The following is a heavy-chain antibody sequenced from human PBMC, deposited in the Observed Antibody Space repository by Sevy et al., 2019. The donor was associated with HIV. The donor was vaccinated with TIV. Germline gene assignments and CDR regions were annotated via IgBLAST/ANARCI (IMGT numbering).Heavy chain of an antibody. CDR2: INPNSGGT. CDR1: GYTFTGYY. CDR3: ARGSITMIVVVRENRFDP. J-gene: IGHJ5*02. V-gene: IGHV1-2*06. D-gene: IGHD3-22*01. Sequence: ASVKVSCKASGYTFTGYYMHWVRQAPGQGLEWMGRINPNSGGTNYAQKFQGRVTMTRDTSISTAYMELSRLRSDDTAVYYCARGSITMIVVVRENRFDPWGQGTLVTVSS.